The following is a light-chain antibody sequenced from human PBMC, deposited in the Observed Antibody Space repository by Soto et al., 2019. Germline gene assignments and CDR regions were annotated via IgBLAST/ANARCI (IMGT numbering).Light chain of an antibody. CDR2: DDS. J-gene: IGLJ3*02. V-gene: IGLV3-21*02. CDR3: QVWDSSSYHWV. CDR1: HIGDKS. Sequence: SYELTQPPSVSVAPGQTARMTCGGIHIGDKSVHWYQQRPRQAPVLVVYDDSDRPSGIPERISGSKSGNTATLTITRVEAGDEADYYCQVWDSSSYHWVFGGGTQLTVL.